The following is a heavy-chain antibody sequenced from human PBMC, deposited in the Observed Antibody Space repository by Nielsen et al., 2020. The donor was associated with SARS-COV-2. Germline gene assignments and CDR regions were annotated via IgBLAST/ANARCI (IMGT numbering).Heavy chain of an antibody. D-gene: IGHD6-19*01. CDR2: IIPIFGTT. Sequence: SVKVSCKSSGGTFSKYAIKWVRQAPGQGLEWMGGIIPIFGTTNYAQRFQDRVTITADESTSTAYMELSSLTSEDTAVYYCATDLSGWDKWENWGQGTLVTVS. CDR1: GGTFSKYA. CDR3: ATDLSGWDKWEN. J-gene: IGHJ4*02. V-gene: IGHV1-69*13.